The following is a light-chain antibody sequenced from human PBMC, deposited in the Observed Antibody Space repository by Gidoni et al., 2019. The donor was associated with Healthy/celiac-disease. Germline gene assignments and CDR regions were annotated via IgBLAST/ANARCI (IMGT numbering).Light chain of an antibody. CDR2: DVS. J-gene: IGLJ3*02. Sequence: SAIPQPASVSGSPGQSITISCTGTSSDVGGYNYVSWYQQHPGKAPKLMIYDVSNRPSGVSNRFSGSKSGNTASLTISGLQAEDEADYYCSSYTSSSTGVFGGGTKLTVL. V-gene: IGLV2-14*03. CDR3: SSYTSSSTGV. CDR1: SSDVGGYNY.